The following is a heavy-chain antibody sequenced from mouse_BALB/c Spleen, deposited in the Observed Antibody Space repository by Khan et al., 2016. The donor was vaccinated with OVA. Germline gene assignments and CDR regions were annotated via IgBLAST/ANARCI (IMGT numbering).Heavy chain of an antibody. CDR1: GFTFSDYG. D-gene: IGHD1-1*02. Sequence: EVELVESGGGLVQPGGSRKLSCAASGFTFSDYGMQWVRQAPEKGLEWVAFVSSLAYNFYYADTVTGRFTITRDNSTNTLYLQMNSRRSEDTAMYNCARGGEGWVGYWGQGTLVTVSA. J-gene: IGHJ3*01. V-gene: IGHV5-15*02. CDR2: VSSLAYNF. CDR3: ARGGEGWVGY.